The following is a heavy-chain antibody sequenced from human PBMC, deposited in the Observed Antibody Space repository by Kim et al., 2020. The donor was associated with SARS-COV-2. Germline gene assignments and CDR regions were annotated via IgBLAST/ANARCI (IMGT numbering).Heavy chain of an antibody. CDR2: INHSGST. CDR3: ARGLPKKGSGSAIEEDDAFDI. J-gene: IGHJ3*02. D-gene: IGHD3-10*01. V-gene: IGHV4-34*01. Sequence: SETLSLTCAVYGGSFSGYYWSWIRQPPGKGLEWIGEINHSGSTNYNPSLKSRVTISVDTSKNQFSLKLSSVTAADTAVYYCARGLPKKGSGSAIEEDDAFDIWGQGTMVTVSS. CDR1: GGSFSGYY.